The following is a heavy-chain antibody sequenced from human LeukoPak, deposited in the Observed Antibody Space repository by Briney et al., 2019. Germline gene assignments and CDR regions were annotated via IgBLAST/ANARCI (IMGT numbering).Heavy chain of an antibody. V-gene: IGHV3-21*01. J-gene: IGHJ3*02. Sequence: KPGASLRLSCAASGCTFSSYGMNWVRQAPGKGLEWVSSISGTSAYIYYADSVRGRFTISRDNAKNSLYLQMNSLRAEDTAVYYCARKLTGSFDIWGQGTVVTVSS. D-gene: IGHD7-27*01. CDR1: GCTFSSYG. CDR2: ISGTSAYI. CDR3: ARKLTGSFDI.